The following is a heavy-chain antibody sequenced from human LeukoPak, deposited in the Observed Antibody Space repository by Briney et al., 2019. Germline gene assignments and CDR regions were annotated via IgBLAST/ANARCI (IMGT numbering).Heavy chain of an antibody. V-gene: IGHV3-23*01. CDR2: ISGTGGST. CDR3: AKLQPTNWFDP. J-gene: IGHJ5*02. D-gene: IGHD6-13*01. CDR1: GFTFSNFA. Sequence: AGSLRLSCAASGFTFSNFAMSWVRQAPGKGLAWVAAISGTGGSTYYTDSVKGRFTISRDNSKNTLFLQMNSLRAEDTAVYYCAKLQPTNWFDPWGQGTLVTVSS.